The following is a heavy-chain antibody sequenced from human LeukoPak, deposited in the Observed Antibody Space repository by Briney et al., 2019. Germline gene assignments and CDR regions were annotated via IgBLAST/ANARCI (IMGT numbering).Heavy chain of an antibody. Sequence: SQTLTLTCAISGDSVSSISVAWNWIRQSPSRGLEWLGRTYYRSKWYYEYAVSVKGRININPDPSKNQFSLQLNSVTPEDTAVYYCALARSEYHYGMDVWGQGTTVTVSS. CDR1: GDSVSSISVA. J-gene: IGHJ6*02. CDR2: TYYRSKWYY. CDR3: ALARSEYHYGMDV. V-gene: IGHV6-1*01.